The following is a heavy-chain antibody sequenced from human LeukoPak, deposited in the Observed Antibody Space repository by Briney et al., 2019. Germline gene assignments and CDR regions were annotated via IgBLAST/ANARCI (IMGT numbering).Heavy chain of an antibody. CDR3: AKDLRESGSPYYFDY. CDR2: ISGSGGST. Sequence: PGGSLRLSCAASGFTFSSYAMSWVRQAPGKGLEWVSAISGSGGSTYYADSMKGRFTISRDNSKNTLYLQMNSLRAEDTAVYYCAKDLRESGSPYYFDYWGQGTPVTVSS. V-gene: IGHV3-23*01. J-gene: IGHJ4*02. D-gene: IGHD6-25*01. CDR1: GFTFSSYA.